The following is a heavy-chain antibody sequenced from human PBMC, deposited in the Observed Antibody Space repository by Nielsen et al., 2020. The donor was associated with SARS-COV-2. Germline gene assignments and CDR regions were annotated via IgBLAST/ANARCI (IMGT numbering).Heavy chain of an antibody. J-gene: IGHJ4*02. V-gene: IGHV1-24*01. CDR1: GYTLTELS. CDR2: FDPEDGET. Sequence: ASVKVSCKVSGYTLTELSMHWVRQAPGKGLEWMGGFDPEDGETIYAQKLQGRVTMTTDTSTSTAYMELRSLRSDDTAVYYCARGERWLQFFGDYWGQGTLVTVSS. D-gene: IGHD5-24*01. CDR3: ARGERWLQFFGDY.